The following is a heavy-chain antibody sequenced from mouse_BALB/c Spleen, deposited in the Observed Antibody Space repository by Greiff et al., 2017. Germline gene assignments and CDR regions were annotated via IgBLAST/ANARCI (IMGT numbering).Heavy chain of an antibody. CDR3: SRTVWYYFDY. CDR1: GFTFSSYT. V-gene: IGHV5-12-2*01. CDR2: ISNGGGST. J-gene: IGHJ2*01. D-gene: IGHD2-10*02. Sequence: EVHLVESGGGLVQPGGSLKLSCAASGFTFSSYTMSWVRQTPEKRLEWVAYISNGGGSTYYPDTVKGRFTISRDNAKNTLYLQMSSLKSDDTAMYYCSRTVWYYFDYWGQGTTLTVSS.